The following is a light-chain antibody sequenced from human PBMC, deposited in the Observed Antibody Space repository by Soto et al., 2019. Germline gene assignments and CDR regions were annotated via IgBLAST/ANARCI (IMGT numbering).Light chain of an antibody. CDR2: EVS. Sequence: QSALTQPPSASGSPGQSVTISCTGTSSDVGGYTFVSWYQQHPGKVPKLMIYEVSKRPSGVPDRFFGSKSGNTASLTVSGLQVEDEAVYYCRLFAGRNAVVLFGGGTKLTVL. V-gene: IGLV2-8*01. CDR1: SSDVGGYTF. J-gene: IGLJ2*01. CDR3: RLFAGRNAVVL.